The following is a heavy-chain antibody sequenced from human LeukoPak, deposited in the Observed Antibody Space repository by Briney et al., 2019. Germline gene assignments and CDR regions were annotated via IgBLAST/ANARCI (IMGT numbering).Heavy chain of an antibody. Sequence: GGSLRLSCAASGFTFSSYAMSWVRQAPGKGLEWVSAISSSSTYIYYADSVKGRFTISRDNAKNSLYLQMNSLRAEDTAVYYCARDPLGYCSSTSCSFDYWGQGTLVTVSS. V-gene: IGHV3-21*01. CDR2: ISSSSTYI. CDR1: GFTFSSYA. J-gene: IGHJ4*02. CDR3: ARDPLGYCSSTSCSFDY. D-gene: IGHD2-2*01.